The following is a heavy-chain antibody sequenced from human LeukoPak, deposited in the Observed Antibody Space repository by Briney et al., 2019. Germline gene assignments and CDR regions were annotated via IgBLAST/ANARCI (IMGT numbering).Heavy chain of an antibody. CDR1: GYTFTGYY. Sequence: ASVTVSCKASGYTFTGYYMHWVRQAPGQGLEWMGWINPNSGGTNYAQKFQGRVTMTRDTSISTAYMELSRLRSDDTAVYYCARDLGDYSSSYYWGQGTLVTVSS. V-gene: IGHV1-2*02. J-gene: IGHJ4*02. CDR2: INPNSGGT. CDR3: ARDLGDYSSSYY. D-gene: IGHD6-6*01.